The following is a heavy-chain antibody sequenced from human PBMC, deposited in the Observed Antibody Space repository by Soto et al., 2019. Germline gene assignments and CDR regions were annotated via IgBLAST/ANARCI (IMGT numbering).Heavy chain of an antibody. CDR3: ARDRYLDSYAFDS. D-gene: IGHD3-9*01. Sequence: QVQLVESGGGVVQPGRSLRLSCAASGFSFSSYAMHWVRQAPGKGLEWVSVISFEGNDKYYADSVKGRFTISRDENENTLSLQMNSLRPEDTAVYYCARDRYLDSYAFDSGGQGTLVTVSS. CDR1: GFSFSSYA. CDR2: ISFEGNDK. V-gene: IGHV3-30-3*01. J-gene: IGHJ4*02.